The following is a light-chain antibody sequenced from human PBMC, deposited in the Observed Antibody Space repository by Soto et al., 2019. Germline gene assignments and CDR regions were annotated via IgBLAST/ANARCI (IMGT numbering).Light chain of an antibody. CDR3: GTWDSSLSAYV. CDR2: DDN. CDR1: SSNIGGNS. J-gene: IGLJ1*01. Sequence: QSVLTQPPSVSAAPGQKVTISCSGSSSNIGGNSVSWYQQLPGTAPKLLIYDDNKRPSGIPDRFSDSKSGTSATLAITGLQTGDEADYYRGTWDSSLSAYVFGTGTKVTVL. V-gene: IGLV1-51*01.